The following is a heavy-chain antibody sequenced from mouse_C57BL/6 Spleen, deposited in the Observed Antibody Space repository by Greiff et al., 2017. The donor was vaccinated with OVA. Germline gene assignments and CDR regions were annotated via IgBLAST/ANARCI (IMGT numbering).Heavy chain of an antibody. J-gene: IGHJ2*01. Sequence: EVKLQESGAELVRPGASVKLSCTASGFNIKDDYMHWVKQRPEQGLEWIGWIDPENGDTEYASKFQGKATITADTSSNTAYLQLSSLTSEDTAAYYCTTGGSNSYFDYWGQGTTLTVSS. CDR1: GFNIKDDY. CDR2: IDPENGDT. V-gene: IGHV14-4*01. CDR3: TTGGSNSYFDY. D-gene: IGHD2-5*01.